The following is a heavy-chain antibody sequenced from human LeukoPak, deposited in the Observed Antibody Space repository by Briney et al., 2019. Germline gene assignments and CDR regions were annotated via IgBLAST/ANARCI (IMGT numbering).Heavy chain of an antibody. J-gene: IGHJ4*02. V-gene: IGHV1-2*02. CDR2: INPNSGGP. CDR3: ARSPLVRGPILRIDY. D-gene: IGHD3-10*01. Sequence: ASVKVSCKASGYTFTGYYIHWVRQAPGQGLEWMGWINPNSGGPNYAQNFQGRVTMTRDTSISTAYMELSSLRSDDTAVYYCARSPLVRGPILRIDYWGQGTLVTVSS. CDR1: GYTFTGYY.